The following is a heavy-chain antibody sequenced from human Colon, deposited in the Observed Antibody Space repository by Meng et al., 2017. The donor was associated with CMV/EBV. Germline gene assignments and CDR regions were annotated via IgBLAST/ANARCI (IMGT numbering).Heavy chain of an antibody. CDR2: IDYGGRT. V-gene: IGHV3-23*01. CDR1: EITLNTYV. CDR3: ARDGTVFGVVD. Sequence: GGSLRLSCAASEITLNTYVMRWVRQAPGKGLEWVSSIDYGGRTYYPDSVKGRFTISRDNAKDSLYLQMNSLRVEDTAIYYCARDGTVFGVVDWGPGTLVTVSS. J-gene: IGHJ4*02. D-gene: IGHD3-3*01.